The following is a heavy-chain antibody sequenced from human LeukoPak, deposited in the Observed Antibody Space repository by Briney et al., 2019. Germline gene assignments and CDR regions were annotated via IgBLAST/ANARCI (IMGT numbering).Heavy chain of an antibody. J-gene: IGHJ6*03. Sequence: SETLSLTCTVSGGSISSYYWSWIRQPPGKGLEWIGYIYYSGSTNYNPSLKSRVTISVDTSKNQFSLKLSSVTAADTAVYYCAREVVVVTLPHYYYMDVWGKGTTVTVSS. D-gene: IGHD2-15*01. V-gene: IGHV4-59*01. CDR2: IYYSGST. CDR1: GGSISSYY. CDR3: AREVVVVTLPHYYYMDV.